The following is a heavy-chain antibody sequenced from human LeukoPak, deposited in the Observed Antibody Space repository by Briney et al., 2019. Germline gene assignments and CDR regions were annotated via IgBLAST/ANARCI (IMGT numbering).Heavy chain of an antibody. J-gene: IGHJ4*02. V-gene: IGHV1-69*13. CDR1: GHTFTTYY. CDR2: IIPIFGTA. CDR3: ARGGRSFEFMAVAVY. Sequence: ASVKVSCKASGHTFTTYYVHLVRQAPGQGLEWMGGIIPIFGTANYAQKFQGRVTITADESTSTAYMELSSLRSEDTAVYYCARGGRSFEFMAVAVYWGQGTLVTVSS. D-gene: IGHD2/OR15-2a*01.